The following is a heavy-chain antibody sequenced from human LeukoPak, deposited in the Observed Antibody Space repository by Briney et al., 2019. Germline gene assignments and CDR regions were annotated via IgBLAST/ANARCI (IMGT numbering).Heavy chain of an antibody. CDR2: ITSSSSSI. D-gene: IGHD1-26*01. CDR1: GFTFSNYN. J-gene: IGHJ6*03. CDR3: ARDPYSGGYSSYYYYYMDV. V-gene: IGHV3-21*01. Sequence: GGSLRLSCAASGFTFSNYNMNWVRHAPGKGLEWVSSITSSSSSIFYADSVKGRYTISRDNAKNSLYLQMNSLRAEDTAVYYCARDPYSGGYSSYYYYYMDVWGKGTTVTVSS.